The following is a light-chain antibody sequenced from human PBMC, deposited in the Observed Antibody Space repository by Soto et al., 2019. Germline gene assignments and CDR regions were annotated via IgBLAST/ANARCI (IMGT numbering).Light chain of an antibody. CDR3: QQRSNWLSIT. V-gene: IGKV3-11*01. CDR2: DAS. J-gene: IGKJ5*01. Sequence: ELVLTQSPATLSLSPGERATLSCRASQSVSSYLAWYQQKPGQAPRLLIYDASNRATGIPARFSGSGSGTDFTLTISSLEPEDFAVYYCQQRSNWLSITFGQGTRLEIK. CDR1: QSVSSY.